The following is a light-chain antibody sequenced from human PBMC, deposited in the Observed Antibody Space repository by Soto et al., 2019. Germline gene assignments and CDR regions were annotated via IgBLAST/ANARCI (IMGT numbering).Light chain of an antibody. V-gene: IGKV1-39*01. Sequence: DIQMTQSPSTLSASVVDIVTITFRASQSISRSLAWYQQKAGKAPKLLIYAASSLQSGVPSRFSGSGSGTDFTLTISSLQPEDFETYYCQQSYSTPWTFGQGTKVDIK. CDR3: QQSYSTPWT. J-gene: IGKJ1*01. CDR1: QSISRS. CDR2: AAS.